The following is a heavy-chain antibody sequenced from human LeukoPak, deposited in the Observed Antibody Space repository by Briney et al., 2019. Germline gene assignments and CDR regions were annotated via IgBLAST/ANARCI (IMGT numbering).Heavy chain of an antibody. D-gene: IGHD5-18*01. Sequence: GGSLRLSCAASGFTFDDYGMSWVRQAPGKGLEWVSGINWNGGSTGYADPVKGRFTISRDNAKNSLYLQMNSLRAEDTALYYCASYDTAMVAGGYWGQGTLVTVSS. CDR3: ASYDTAMVAGGY. CDR2: INWNGGST. V-gene: IGHV3-20*04. J-gene: IGHJ4*02. CDR1: GFTFDDYG.